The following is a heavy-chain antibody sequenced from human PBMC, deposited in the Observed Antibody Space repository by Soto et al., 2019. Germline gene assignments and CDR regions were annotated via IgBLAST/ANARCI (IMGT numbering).Heavy chain of an antibody. D-gene: IGHD2-15*01. CDR3: AKAAKRAWVASRNEY. V-gene: IGHV3-23*01. J-gene: IGHJ4*02. Sequence: PGGSLRLSCTASGFTFNTYALSWVRQAPGKGLEWISAISGGGGSTYYADSVKGRFSISRDNSKNTLSLQMNTLRAEDTAVYFCAKAAKRAWVASRNEYWGPGTLVTVPS. CDR2: ISGGGGST. CDR1: GFTFNTYA.